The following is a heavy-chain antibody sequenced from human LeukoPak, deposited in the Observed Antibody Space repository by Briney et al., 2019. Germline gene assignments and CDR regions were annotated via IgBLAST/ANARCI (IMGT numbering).Heavy chain of an antibody. CDR3: ARQFYDRSTYFDH. D-gene: IGHD3-22*01. V-gene: IGHV3-30-3*01. CDR1: GFTFSTYR. CDR2: ISYDGGNK. J-gene: IGHJ5*02. Sequence: GGSLRLSCAASGFTFSTYRMNWVRQAPGKGLEWVALISYDGGNKYYADSVKGRFTISRDNSKNTLHLQMSSLRPEDTAVYYCARQFYDRSTYFDHWGQGTLVTVSS.